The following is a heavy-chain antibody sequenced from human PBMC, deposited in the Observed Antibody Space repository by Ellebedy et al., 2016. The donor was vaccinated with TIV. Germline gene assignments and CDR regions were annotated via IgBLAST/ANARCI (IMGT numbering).Heavy chain of an antibody. CDR1: GFTFSSYA. V-gene: IGHV3-23*01. D-gene: IGHD3-10*01. J-gene: IGHJ4*02. CDR2: ISGSGGST. CDR3: AKDQMVGYYGSGILGY. Sequence: GESLKISCAASGFTFSSYAMSWVRQAPGKGLEWVSAISGSGGSTYYADSVKGRFTISRDNSKNTLYLQMNSLRAEDTAVYYCAKDQMVGYYGSGILGYWGQGTLVTVSS.